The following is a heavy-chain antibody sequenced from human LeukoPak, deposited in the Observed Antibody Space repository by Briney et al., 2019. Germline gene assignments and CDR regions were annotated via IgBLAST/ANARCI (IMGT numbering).Heavy chain of an antibody. D-gene: IGHD1-26*01. Sequence: APVKVSCKASGYTFTSYGISWVRQAPGQGLEGMGWISAYNGNTNYAQKLQGRVTMTTDTSTSTAYMELRSLRSDDTAVYYCARDYGMVGELLGSYFNYWGQGTLVTVSS. CDR2: ISAYNGNT. CDR1: GYTFTSYG. J-gene: IGHJ4*02. CDR3: ARDYGMVGELLGSYFNY. V-gene: IGHV1-18*01.